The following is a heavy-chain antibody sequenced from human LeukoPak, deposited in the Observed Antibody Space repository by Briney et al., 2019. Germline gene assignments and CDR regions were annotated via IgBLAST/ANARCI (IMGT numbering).Heavy chain of an antibody. Sequence: ASVKVSCKASGYTFTTYALNWVRQAPGQGLEWMGWINTNTGNPMYAQGFTGRFVFSLDTSVSTAYLQISSLKAEDTAVYYCARDYYDSSGISEGADYWGQGTLVTVSS. CDR3: ARDYYDSSGISEGADY. J-gene: IGHJ4*02. D-gene: IGHD3-22*01. CDR1: GYTFTTYA. V-gene: IGHV7-4-1*02. CDR2: INTNTGNP.